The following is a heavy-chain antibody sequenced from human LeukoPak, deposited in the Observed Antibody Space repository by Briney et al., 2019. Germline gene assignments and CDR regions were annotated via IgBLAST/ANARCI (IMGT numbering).Heavy chain of an antibody. Sequence: ASVKVSCKASGYTFTSYGISWVRQAPGQGLEWMGWISAYNGNTNYAQKLQGRVTMPTDTSTSTAYMELRSLRSDDTAVYYCARSHIVVVTASSPPDYWGQGTLVTVSS. CDR3: ARSHIVVVTASSPPDY. V-gene: IGHV1-18*01. CDR2: ISAYNGNT. J-gene: IGHJ4*02. D-gene: IGHD2-21*02. CDR1: GYTFTSYG.